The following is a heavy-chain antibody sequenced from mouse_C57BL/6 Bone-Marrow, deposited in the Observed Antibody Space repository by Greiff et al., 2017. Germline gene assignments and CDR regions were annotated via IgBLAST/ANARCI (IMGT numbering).Heavy chain of an antibody. D-gene: IGHD1-1*01. V-gene: IGHV14-3*01. CDR1: GFNIKNTY. Sequence: EVQRVESVAELVRPGASVKLSCTASGFNIKNTYMHWVKQRPEQGLEWIGRIDPANGNTKYAPKFQGKATITADTSSNTAYLQLSSLTSEDTAIYYCARGYYGSSTVDYWGQGTTLTVSS. CDR2: IDPANGNT. J-gene: IGHJ2*01. CDR3: ARGYYGSSTVDY.